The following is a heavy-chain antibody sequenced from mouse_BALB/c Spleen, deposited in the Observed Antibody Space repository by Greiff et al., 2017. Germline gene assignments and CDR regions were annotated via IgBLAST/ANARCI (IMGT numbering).Heavy chain of an antibody. Sequence: VKVVESGAELVKPGASVKLSCTASGFNIKDTYMHWVKQRPGQGLEWIGYINPSSGYTNYNQKFKDKATLTADKSSSTAYMQLSSLTSEDSAVYYCARRGGYPYAMDYWGQGTSVTVSS. CDR2: INPSSGYT. D-gene: IGHD2-2*01. CDR3: ARRGGYPYAMDY. J-gene: IGHJ4*01. CDR1: GFNIKDTY. V-gene: IGHV1S26*01.